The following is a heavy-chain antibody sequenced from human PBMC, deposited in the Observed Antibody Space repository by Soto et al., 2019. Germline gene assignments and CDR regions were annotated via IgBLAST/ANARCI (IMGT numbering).Heavy chain of an antibody. CDR2: IHSDGSST. CDR1: GFTFSYYW. J-gene: IGHJ3*01. V-gene: IGHV3-74*01. Sequence: GGSLRLSCAASGFTFSYYWMHWVRQAPGQGQVWVSRIHSDGSSTTYADYVKGRFTISRDNAKNTLYLQMNSLRAEDTAVYYCARGDRGAFDLWGQGTMVTVSS. D-gene: IGHD2-21*02. CDR3: ARGDRGAFDL.